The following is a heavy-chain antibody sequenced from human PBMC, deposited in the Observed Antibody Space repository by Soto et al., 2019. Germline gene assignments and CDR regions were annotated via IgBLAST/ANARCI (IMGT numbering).Heavy chain of an antibody. CDR1: GFTFSTYS. V-gene: IGHV3-21*01. CDR3: AREYTAWPLAYGLDV. CDR2: ISSRSDI. Sequence: XGSLSLSCVGSGFTFSTYSINWVRQAPGKGLEWVSSISSRSDIYYADSVKGRFTISRDNAKNSVSLQMNSLRAEDTAVYYCAREYTAWPLAYGLDVWGQGTTVTVSS. J-gene: IGHJ6*02. D-gene: IGHD2-2*02.